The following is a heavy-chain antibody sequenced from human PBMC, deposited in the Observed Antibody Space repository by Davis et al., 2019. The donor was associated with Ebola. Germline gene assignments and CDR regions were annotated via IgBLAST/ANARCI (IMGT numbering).Heavy chain of an antibody. CDR1: GGSFSGYY. J-gene: IGHJ4*02. V-gene: IGHV4-34*01. D-gene: IGHD6-19*01. Sequence: MPSETLSLTCAVYGGSFSGYYWSWIRQPPGKGLEWIGGINHSGSTNHNPSLKSRVTISVDTSKNQFSLKLSSVTAADTAVYDCARGGRGLYSSGWYVYWGQGTLVTVSS. CDR2: INHSGST. CDR3: ARGGRGLYSSGWYVY.